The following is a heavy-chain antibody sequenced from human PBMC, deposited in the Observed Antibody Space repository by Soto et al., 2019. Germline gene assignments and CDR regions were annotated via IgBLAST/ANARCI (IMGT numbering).Heavy chain of an antibody. CDR1: GGSISSSNW. CDR2: IYYSGST. CDR3: ARDQGSSRISDY. V-gene: IGHV4-30-4*01. D-gene: IGHD2-15*01. J-gene: IGHJ4*02. Sequence: SETLSLTCAVSGGSISSSNWWSWIRQPPGEGLEWIGYIYYSGSTYYNPSLKSRVTISVDTSKNQFSLKLSSVTAADTAVYYCARDQGSSRISDYWGQGTLVTVSS.